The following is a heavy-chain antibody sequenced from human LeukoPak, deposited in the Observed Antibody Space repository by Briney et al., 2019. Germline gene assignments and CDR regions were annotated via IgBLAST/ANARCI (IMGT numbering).Heavy chain of an antibody. D-gene: IGHD6-13*01. Sequence: GRSLRLSCAASGFSFSSYGMHWVRQGPGKGVEWVAVISYDGSNKYYADSVKGRFTISRDNSKNTLYLQMNSLRAEDTAVYYCAKDQEYSSSWSPFDYWGQGTLVTVSS. CDR2: ISYDGSNK. CDR3: AKDQEYSSSWSPFDY. V-gene: IGHV3-30*18. J-gene: IGHJ4*02. CDR1: GFSFSSYG.